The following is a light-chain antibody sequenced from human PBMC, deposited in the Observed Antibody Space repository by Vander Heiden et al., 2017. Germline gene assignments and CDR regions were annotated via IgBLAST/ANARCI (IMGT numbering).Light chain of an antibody. J-gene: IGKJ4*01. CDR3: QQYGSSPLT. Sequence: ETVLTQSPVTLSLSPGERATLSCRASQSVSSSYLAWYQQKPGQAPRLLIYGASSRATGIPDRFSGSGSGTDFTLTISRLEPEDFAVYYCQQYGSSPLTFGGGTKVEI. V-gene: IGKV3-20*01. CDR2: GAS. CDR1: QSVSSSY.